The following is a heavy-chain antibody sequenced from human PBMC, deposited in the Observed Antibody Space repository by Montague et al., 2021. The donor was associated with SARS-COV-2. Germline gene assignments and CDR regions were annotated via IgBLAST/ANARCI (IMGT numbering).Heavy chain of an antibody. CDR3: ARLRDGVVPSPILGVGPYYSSYLMHV. Sequence: SETLSLTCAVHGTSFSGYYWNWIRQPPGKGLEWIGEINHGGSTKYSPSLKSRLTISADTSKNQFSLKLTSVAAADTAVYYCARLRDGVVPSPILGVGPYYSSYLMHVWGRGSPVTVAS. D-gene: IGHD3-10*01. J-gene: IGHJ6*03. CDR1: GTSFSGYY. CDR2: INHGGST. V-gene: IGHV4-34*01.